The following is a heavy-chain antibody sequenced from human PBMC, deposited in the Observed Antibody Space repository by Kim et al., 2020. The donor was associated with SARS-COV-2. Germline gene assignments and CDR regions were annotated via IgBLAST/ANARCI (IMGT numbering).Heavy chain of an antibody. Sequence: SETLSLTCTVSGGSISSGSYYWGWIRQPPGKGLEWIGSIYYSGSTNYNPSLRSRVTISVDTSKNQFSLKLTSVTAADTAVYYCVGCTSGVCYSHNWFEP. D-gene: IGHD2-8*01. CDR3: VGCTSGVCYSHNWFEP. J-gene: IGHJ5*02. CDR1: GGSISSGSYY. CDR2: IYYSGST. V-gene: IGHV4-39*01.